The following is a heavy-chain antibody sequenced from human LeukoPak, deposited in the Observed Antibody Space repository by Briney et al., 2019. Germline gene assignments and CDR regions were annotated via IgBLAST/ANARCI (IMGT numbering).Heavy chain of an antibody. CDR1: GYTFTSYY. Sequence: APVKVSCKASGYTFTSYYMHWVRQAPGQGLEWMGIINPSGGSTSYARKFQGRVTMTRDTSTSTVYMELSSLRSEDTAVYYCAREPPLFYQTQTNFDYWGQGTLVTVSS. CDR3: AREPPLFYQTQTNFDY. D-gene: IGHD2-2*01. V-gene: IGHV1-46*01. J-gene: IGHJ4*02. CDR2: INPSGGST.